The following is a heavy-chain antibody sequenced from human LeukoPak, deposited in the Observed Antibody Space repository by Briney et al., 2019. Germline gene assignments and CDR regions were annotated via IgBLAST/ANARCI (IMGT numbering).Heavy chain of an antibody. V-gene: IGHV4-34*01. CDR2: VNDSGST. J-gene: IGHJ4*02. CDR3: ARDSSYTTSWPFDY. D-gene: IGHD6-13*01. CDR1: GGSFSNYY. Sequence: SETLSLTCAVYGGSFSNYYWSWIRQPPGKGLEWIGDVNDSGSTNYNPSLKSRVTISVDTSKNQFSLKLTSVTAADTAVYYCARDSSYTTSWPFDYWGQGNLVTVSS.